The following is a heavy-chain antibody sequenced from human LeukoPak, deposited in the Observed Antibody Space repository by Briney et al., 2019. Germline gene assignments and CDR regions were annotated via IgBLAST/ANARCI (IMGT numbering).Heavy chain of an antibody. CDR3: ARDSVAVYYYMDV. Sequence: GGSLRLSCAASGFAFSNYVMIWVRQAPGKGLEWVSSISSSSSYIYYADSVKGRFTISRDNAKNSLYLQMNSLRAEDTAVYYCARDSVAVYYYMDVWGKGTTVTVSS. J-gene: IGHJ6*03. CDR2: ISSSSSYI. V-gene: IGHV3-21*01. CDR1: GFAFSNYV. D-gene: IGHD2-15*01.